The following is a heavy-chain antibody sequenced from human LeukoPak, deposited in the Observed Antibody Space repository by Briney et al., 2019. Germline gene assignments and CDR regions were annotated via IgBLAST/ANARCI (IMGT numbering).Heavy chain of an antibody. CDR1: GSTFSSYA. Sequence: GGSLRLSCSASGSTFSSYAMHWVRQAPGKGLEYVSAISSNGGSTYYADSVKGRFTISRDNSKNTLYLQMSSLRAEDTAVYYCVKNYDSSGYYYFDYWGQGTLVTVSS. CDR2: ISSNGGST. J-gene: IGHJ4*02. CDR3: VKNYDSSGYYYFDY. D-gene: IGHD3-22*01. V-gene: IGHV3-64D*09.